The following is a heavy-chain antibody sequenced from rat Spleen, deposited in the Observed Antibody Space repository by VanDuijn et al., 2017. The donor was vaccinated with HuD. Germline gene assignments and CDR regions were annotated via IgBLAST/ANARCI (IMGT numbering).Heavy chain of an antibody. J-gene: IGHJ4*01. CDR2: IWGDGST. CDR1: GFSLTSYT. Sequence: QVQLKESGPGLVQPSQTLSLTCTVSGFSLTSYTVSWVRQPPGKGLEWMGGIWGDGSTAYNSALKSRLSISRDTSKSQVFLKMNSLQTEDTAIYFCTRDSSYKDYVMDAWGQGASVTVSS. V-gene: IGHV2-15*01. D-gene: IGHD1-2*01. CDR3: TRDSSYKDYVMDA.